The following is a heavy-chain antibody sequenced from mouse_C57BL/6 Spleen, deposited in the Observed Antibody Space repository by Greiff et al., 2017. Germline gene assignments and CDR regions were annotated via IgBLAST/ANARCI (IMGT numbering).Heavy chain of an antibody. J-gene: IGHJ1*03. CDR1: GFTFTSYW. D-gene: IGHD1-1*01. CDR3: ARRATVVDGYFDV. CDR2: IDTSDSYT. Sequence: QVQLLQPGADLVMPGASVKLSCKASGFTFTSYWMHWVKQRPGQGLEWIGEIDTSDSYTNYKQKFKGKSTLTVDKTSSTGYMQFSGLTSGDSAVYYWARRATVVDGYFDVWGTGTTVTVSS. V-gene: IGHV1-69*01.